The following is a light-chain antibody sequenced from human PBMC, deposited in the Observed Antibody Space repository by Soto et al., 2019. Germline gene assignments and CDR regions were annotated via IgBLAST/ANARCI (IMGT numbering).Light chain of an antibody. CDR2: DAS. J-gene: IGKJ5*01. CDR1: QTVSSSY. V-gene: IGKV3-20*01. CDR3: QQYGSSPPIT. Sequence: EIVLTQSPGTLSLSPGERATLSCRASQTVSSSYLAWYQQKPGQAPRLLIYDASSRATGIPDRFSGSGSGTDFTLTISRLEPEDCAVYYCQQYGSSPPITFGQGTRLEIK.